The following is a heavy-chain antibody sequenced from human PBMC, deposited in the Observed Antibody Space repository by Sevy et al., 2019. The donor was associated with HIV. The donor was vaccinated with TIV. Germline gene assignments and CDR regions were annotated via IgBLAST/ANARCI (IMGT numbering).Heavy chain of an antibody. D-gene: IGHD6-19*01. J-gene: IGHJ4*02. CDR1: GFTFSNYA. V-gene: IGHV3-23*01. CDR3: AKAFTSGWNLHFDY. Sequence: GGSLRLSCAASGFTFSNYAMNWVRQAPGKGLEWVSSVTGSGGNIYYGDSAKGRFTISRDNSKNTLYLQMNSLRAEDTVVYYCAKAFTSGWNLHFDYWGQGTLVTVSS. CDR2: VTGSGGNI.